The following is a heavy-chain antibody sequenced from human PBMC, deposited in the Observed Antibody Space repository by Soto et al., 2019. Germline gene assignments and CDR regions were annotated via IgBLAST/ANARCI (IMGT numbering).Heavy chain of an antibody. CDR2: LSYSGGT. Sequence: SETLSLTCTVSGAPITINYWGWIRQPPGRGLEWIGHLSYSGGTYYKPSLKSRVSISVDTSKNEFSLKLHSITAADTAIYFCARRGGGDYLFDSWGQGILVPVSS. V-gene: IGHV4-59*08. D-gene: IGHD4-17*01. CDR1: GAPITINY. CDR3: ARRGGGDYLFDS. J-gene: IGHJ4*02.